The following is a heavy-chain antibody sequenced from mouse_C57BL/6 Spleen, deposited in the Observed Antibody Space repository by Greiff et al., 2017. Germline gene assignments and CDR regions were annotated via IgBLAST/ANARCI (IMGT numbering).Heavy chain of an antibody. Sequence: EVKLVESGGGLVKPGGSLKLSCAASGFTFSDYGMHWVRQAPEKGLEWVAYISSGSSTIYYADTVKGRFTISRDNAKNTLFLQMTSLRSEDTTMYYCARRTTPHAMDYWGQGTSVTVSS. CDR2: ISSGSSTI. V-gene: IGHV5-17*01. J-gene: IGHJ4*01. CDR3: ARRTTPHAMDY. D-gene: IGHD1-1*01. CDR1: GFTFSDYG.